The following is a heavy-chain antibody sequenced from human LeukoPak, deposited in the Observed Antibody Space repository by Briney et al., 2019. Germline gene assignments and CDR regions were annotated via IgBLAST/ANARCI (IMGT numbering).Heavy chain of an antibody. CDR1: GFTFSTYA. D-gene: IGHD5-24*01. CDR3: WKGVEMATISGEDY. V-gene: IGHV3-64D*09. Sequence: SGGSLRLSCSASGFTFSTYAMHWVRQAPGKGLEYVSAITGNGGKTYYADSVKGRFTISRDNSKNTLYLQMSSLRAEDTAVYYCWKGVEMATISGEDYWGQGTLVTVSS. CDR2: ITGNGGKT. J-gene: IGHJ4*02.